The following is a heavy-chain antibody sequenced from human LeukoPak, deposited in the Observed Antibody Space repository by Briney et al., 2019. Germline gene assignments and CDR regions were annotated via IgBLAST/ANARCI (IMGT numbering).Heavy chain of an antibody. J-gene: IGHJ3*02. Sequence: ASVKVSCKTSGYTFTSYGISWVRQAPGQGLEWMGWISGYNGNTNYAQKLQGRVTMTTDTSTSTAYMELRSLRSDDTAVYYCARVEPYSGSWFPRAGAFDIWGQGTMVTVSS. CDR1: GYTFTSYG. D-gene: IGHD1-26*01. V-gene: IGHV1-18*01. CDR3: ARVEPYSGSWFPRAGAFDI. CDR2: ISGYNGNT.